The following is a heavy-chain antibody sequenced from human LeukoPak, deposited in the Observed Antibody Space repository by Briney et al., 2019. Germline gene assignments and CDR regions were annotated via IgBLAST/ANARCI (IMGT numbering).Heavy chain of an antibody. CDR3: ASLVYGGNRPYYYYGMDV. CDR1: GGSISSSSYY. D-gene: IGHD4-23*01. V-gene: IGHV4-39*01. J-gene: IGHJ6*02. Sequence: PSETLSLTCTVSGGSISSSSYYWGWIRQPPGKGLEWIGSIYYSGSTYYNPSLKSRVTISVDTSKNQFSLKLSSVTAADTAVYYCASLVYGGNRPYYYYGMDVWGQGTTVTVSS. CDR2: IYYSGST.